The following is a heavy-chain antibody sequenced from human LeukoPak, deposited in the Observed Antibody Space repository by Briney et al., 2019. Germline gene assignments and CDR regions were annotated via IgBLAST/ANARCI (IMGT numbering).Heavy chain of an antibody. CDR3: ASVDGVVIVPVYFQH. Sequence: SVKVSCTASGGTFSSYAISWVRQAPGQGLEWMGGIIPIFGTANYAQKFQGRVTITADESTSTAYMELSSLRSGDTAVYYCASVDGVVIVPVYFQHWGQGTLVTVSS. CDR2: IIPIFGTA. J-gene: IGHJ1*01. CDR1: GGTFSSYA. V-gene: IGHV1-69*13. D-gene: IGHD3-3*01.